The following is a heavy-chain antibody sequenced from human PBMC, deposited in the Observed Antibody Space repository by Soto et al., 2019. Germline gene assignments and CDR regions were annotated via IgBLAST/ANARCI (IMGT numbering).Heavy chain of an antibody. V-gene: IGHV5-51*01. CDR3: ARHATYYDILSGYYFDY. J-gene: IGHJ4*02. CDR1: GYSFSTYW. D-gene: IGHD3-9*01. CDR2: ISPGDSDT. Sequence: GESLKISCQGSGYSFSTYWIAWVRQVPGKGLEWMGIISPGDSDTKHSQSFQGQVTISADKSISTAYLQWNSLKASDTAMYYCARHATYYDILSGYYFDYWGQGTLVTVSS.